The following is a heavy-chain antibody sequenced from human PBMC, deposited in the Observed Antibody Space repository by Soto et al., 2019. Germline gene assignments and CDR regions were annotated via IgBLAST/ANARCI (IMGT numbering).Heavy chain of an antibody. J-gene: IGHJ6*02. Sequence: GGSLRLSCAASGFTFSSYAMHWVRQAPGKGLEWVALISYDGSDKDYADSVKGRFTISRDNSRNTLYLQMNSLRAEDTAVYYCAKDVKLTYYYYYGMDVWGQGTTVTVSS. V-gene: IGHV3-30-3*01. CDR1: GFTFSSYA. CDR2: ISYDGSDK. CDR3: AKDVKLTYYYYYGMDV. D-gene: IGHD1-26*01.